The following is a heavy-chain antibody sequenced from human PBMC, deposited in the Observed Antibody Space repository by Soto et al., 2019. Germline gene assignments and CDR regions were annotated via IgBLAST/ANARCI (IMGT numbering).Heavy chain of an antibody. Sequence: EVQLVESGGGLVQPGRSLRHSCAASGSTFDDYAMHWVRQAPGKGLEWVSGISWNSGSIGYADSVKGRFTISRDNAKNSLYLQMNSLRTEDTALYYCAKDTTPQPSGYDSQFDYWGQGTLVTVSS. CDR3: AKDTTPQPSGYDSQFDY. V-gene: IGHV3-9*01. D-gene: IGHD5-12*01. J-gene: IGHJ4*02. CDR2: ISWNSGSI. CDR1: GSTFDDYA.